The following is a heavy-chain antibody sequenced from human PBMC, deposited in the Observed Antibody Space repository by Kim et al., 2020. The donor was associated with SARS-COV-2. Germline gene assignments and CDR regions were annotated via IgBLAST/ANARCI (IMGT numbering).Heavy chain of an antibody. CDR3: ASPGGVAAQIYGMDV. D-gene: IGHD6-13*01. V-gene: IGHV1-69*01. J-gene: IGHJ6*02. Sequence: QKFQGRVTITADESTSTAYMGLSSLRSEDTAVYYCASPGGVAAQIYGMDVWGQGTTVTVSS.